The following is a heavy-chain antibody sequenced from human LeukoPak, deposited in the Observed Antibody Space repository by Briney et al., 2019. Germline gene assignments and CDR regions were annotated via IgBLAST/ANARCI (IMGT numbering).Heavy chain of an antibody. CDR3: ARDTWKDYYYYFMDV. Sequence: PSETLSLTCTVSGDSISNPYYWGWIRQPPGKGLEWIGSISHSGSTFYTPSLRSRVTISLDTSKNQFSLKLNSVPAADTAVYYCARDTWKDYYYYFMDVWGKGTTVTVSS. J-gene: IGHJ6*03. D-gene: IGHD1-1*01. CDR1: GDSISNPYY. CDR2: ISHSGST. V-gene: IGHV4-38-2*02.